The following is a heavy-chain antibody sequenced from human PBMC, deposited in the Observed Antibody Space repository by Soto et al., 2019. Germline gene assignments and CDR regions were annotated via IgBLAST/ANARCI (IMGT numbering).Heavy chain of an antibody. V-gene: IGHV4-59*12. Sequence: SETLSLTCTVSGGSISGYYWSWIRQPPGKGLEWIGYMYNTGSTVYNPSFKSRVTISVDTSKSQLSLRLSSVTAADTAVYYCARVEPYYGSGSYFSAPFDYWGQGTLVTVS. D-gene: IGHD3-10*01. CDR3: ARVEPYYGSGSYFSAPFDY. CDR1: GGSISGYY. J-gene: IGHJ4*02. CDR2: MYNTGST.